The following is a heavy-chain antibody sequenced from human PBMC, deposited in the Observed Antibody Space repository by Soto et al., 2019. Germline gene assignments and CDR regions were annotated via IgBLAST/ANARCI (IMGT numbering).Heavy chain of an antibody. Sequence: PGGSLRLSCAASGFTFSDFYMSWIRQAPGKGLEWISYISGSSGYTNYADSVKGRFTISRDNAKNPLFLQMNSLRAEDTAVYYCAKDSVYDGGKTFDPWGQGTLVTVSS. J-gene: IGHJ5*02. V-gene: IGHV3-11*06. D-gene: IGHD2-15*01. CDR3: AKDSVYDGGKTFDP. CDR2: ISGSSGYT. CDR1: GFTFSDFY.